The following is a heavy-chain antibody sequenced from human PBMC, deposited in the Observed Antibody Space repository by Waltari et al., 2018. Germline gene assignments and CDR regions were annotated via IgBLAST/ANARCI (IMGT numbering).Heavy chain of an antibody. J-gene: IGHJ3*02. Sequence: QVQLVESGGGGVQPGRSLRLSCAASGFTFSSSAMHWVRQAPGKGLDWVAFISYDRSNKYFADSVKGRFTISRDNSQNTLYLQMNSLRAEYTAVYYCARVGARGAFDIWGQGTMVTVSS. D-gene: IGHD1-26*01. CDR1: GFTFSSSA. CDR2: ISYDRSNK. CDR3: ARVGARGAFDI. V-gene: IGHV3-30-3*01.